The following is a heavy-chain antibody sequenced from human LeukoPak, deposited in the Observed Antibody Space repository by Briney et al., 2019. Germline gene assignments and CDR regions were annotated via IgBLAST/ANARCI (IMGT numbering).Heavy chain of an antibody. D-gene: IGHD2-2*01. CDR1: GYTFTSYG. J-gene: IGHJ6*03. Sequence: GASVKVSCKASGYTFTSYGISWVRQAPGQGLEWMGWISAYNGNTNYARKLQGRVTVPTDTSTSTAYMELRSLTSGDTAVYYCTRDRLDYCSSTSCYPYYYYYMDVWGKGTTVTVSS. V-gene: IGHV1-18*01. CDR3: TRDRLDYCSSTSCYPYYYYYMDV. CDR2: ISAYNGNT.